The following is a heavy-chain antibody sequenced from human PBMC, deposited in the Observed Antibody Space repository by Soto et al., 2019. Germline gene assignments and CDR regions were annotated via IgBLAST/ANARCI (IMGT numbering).Heavy chain of an antibody. D-gene: IGHD3-22*01. Sequence: QVQLVQSGAEVKKPGSSVKVSCKASGGTFSSYAISWVRQAPGQGLEWMGGIIPIFGTANYAQQFQGRVTITADDSTSTAYMALSSLRSEDTAVYYCARRHYYDSSGYSYAFDIWGQGTMVTVSS. CDR3: ARRHYYDSSGYSYAFDI. CDR2: IIPIFGTA. J-gene: IGHJ3*02. V-gene: IGHV1-69*12. CDR1: GGTFSSYA.